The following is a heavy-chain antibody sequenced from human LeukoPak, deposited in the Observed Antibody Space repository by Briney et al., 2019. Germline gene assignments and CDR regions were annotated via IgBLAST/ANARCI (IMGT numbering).Heavy chain of an antibody. V-gene: IGHV1-8*01. J-gene: IGHJ4*02. CDR3: ARGLGDYYDTSTYYYAVPAH. CDR2: MNPNSGDT. D-gene: IGHD3-22*01. Sequence: ASVKVSCKASGYTFTTYDITWVRQATGQGLEWMGWMNPNSGDTAYAQRFQGRVAMTRDTSISTAYMELSSLRSEDTAVYYCARGLGDYYDTSTYYYAVPAHWGQGTLVTVSS. CDR1: GYTFTTYD.